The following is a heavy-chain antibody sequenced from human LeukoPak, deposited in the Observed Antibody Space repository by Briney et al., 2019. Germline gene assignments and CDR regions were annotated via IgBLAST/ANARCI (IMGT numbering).Heavy chain of an antibody. Sequence: SETLSLTCTVSGGSISSYYWSWIRQPPEKGLEWIGRVFTSAIISGNTNYNPSLKSRVTMSVDSSKNHFSLKLRSVTAADTAVYYCARERYYYDSSSYFSAFDTWGQGTMVTVSS. CDR1: GGSISSYY. J-gene: IGHJ3*02. V-gene: IGHV4-4*07. D-gene: IGHD3-22*01. CDR3: ARERYYYDSSSYFSAFDT. CDR2: VFTSAIISGNT.